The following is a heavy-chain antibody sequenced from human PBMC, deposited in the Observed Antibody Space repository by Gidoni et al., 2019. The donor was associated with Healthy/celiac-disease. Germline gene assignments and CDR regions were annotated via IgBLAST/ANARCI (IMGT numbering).Heavy chain of an antibody. CDR2: IWYDGSNK. D-gene: IGHD2-15*01. CDR1: SSYG. CDR3: ARDSGGSCYG. V-gene: IGHV3-33*01. Sequence: SSYGMHWVRQAPGKGLEWVAVIWYDGSNKYYADSVKGRFTISRDNSKNTLYLQMNSLRAEDTAVYYCARDSGGSCYGWGQGTLVTVSS. J-gene: IGHJ4*02.